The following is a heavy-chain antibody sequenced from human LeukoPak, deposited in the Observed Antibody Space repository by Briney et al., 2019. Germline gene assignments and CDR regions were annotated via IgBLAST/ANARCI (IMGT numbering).Heavy chain of an antibody. V-gene: IGHV3-7*04. J-gene: IGHJ3*02. D-gene: IGHD2-21*01. CDR2: IKQDGSDK. CDR1: GLTFSSYW. CDR3: AREGLWVGPDSGKTRHPYWEI. Sequence: GGSLRLSCAASGLTFSSYWMSWVRQAPGKGLQWVANIKQDGSDKYYVDSVKGRFTISRDNAKNSLNLQMSSLRAEDTAVYYCAREGLWVGPDSGKTRHPYWEIWGQGTMVTVSS.